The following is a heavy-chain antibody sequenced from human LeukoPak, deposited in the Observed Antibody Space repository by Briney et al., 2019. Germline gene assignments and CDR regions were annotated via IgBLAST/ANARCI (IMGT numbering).Heavy chain of an antibody. V-gene: IGHV3-23*01. Sequence: GGSLRLSCAASGFTFGSYAMSWVRQAPGKGLEWVSAISGSGGSTYYADSVKGRFTISRDNSKNTLYLQMNSLRAEDTAVYYCAKGSIFGVVIYFYFDYWGQGTLVTVSS. CDR1: GFTFGSYA. J-gene: IGHJ4*02. D-gene: IGHD3-3*02. CDR3: AKGSIFGVVIYFYFDY. CDR2: ISGSGGST.